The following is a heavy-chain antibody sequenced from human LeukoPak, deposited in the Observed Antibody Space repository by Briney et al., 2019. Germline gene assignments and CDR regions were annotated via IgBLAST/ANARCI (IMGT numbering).Heavy chain of an antibody. D-gene: IGHD4-23*01. Sequence: SQTLSLTCAISGDSASSNSAAWNWIRQSPSRGLEWLGRTYYRSKWYNDYAVSVKSRITINPDTSKNQFSLQLNSVTPEDTAVYYCARDRGYGGNPRLDAFDIWGQGTMVTVSS. CDR1: GDSASSNSAA. CDR2: TYYRSKWYN. V-gene: IGHV6-1*01. J-gene: IGHJ3*02. CDR3: ARDRGYGGNPRLDAFDI.